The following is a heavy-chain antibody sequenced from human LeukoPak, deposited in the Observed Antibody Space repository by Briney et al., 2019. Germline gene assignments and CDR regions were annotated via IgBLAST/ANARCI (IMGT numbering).Heavy chain of an antibody. Sequence: SETLSLTCTVSGDSISSYYWSWIRQPPGKGLEWIGYIYYSGSTNYNPSLKSRVTISVDTSKNQFSLKLSSVTAADTAVYYCARIYCSGGSCYSREVDYWGQGTLVTVSS. D-gene: IGHD2-15*01. CDR2: IYYSGST. CDR3: ARIYCSGGSCYSREVDY. CDR1: GDSISSYY. V-gene: IGHV4-59*01. J-gene: IGHJ4*02.